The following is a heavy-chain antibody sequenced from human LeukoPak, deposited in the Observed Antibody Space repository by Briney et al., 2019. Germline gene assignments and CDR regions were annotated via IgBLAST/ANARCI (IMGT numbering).Heavy chain of an antibody. CDR2: INIYHNHT. Sequence: GASVKVSCKASGYSFTNYGISWVRQAPGQGLEWMGWINIYHNHTNYAQKLQGRVTMATDTSTNTAYMVLRSLRTDDTAVYHCARDIWFGDFANAFDIWGQGTMVTVSS. V-gene: IGHV1-18*01. J-gene: IGHJ3*02. D-gene: IGHD3-10*01. CDR3: ARDIWFGDFANAFDI. CDR1: GYSFTNYG.